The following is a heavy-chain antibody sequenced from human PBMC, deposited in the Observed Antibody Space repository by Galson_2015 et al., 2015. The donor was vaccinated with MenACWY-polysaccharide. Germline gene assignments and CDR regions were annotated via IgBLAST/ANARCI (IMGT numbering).Heavy chain of an antibody. CDR2: IKPDGSQK. J-gene: IGHJ4*02. CDR1: RFTFSTYW. CDR3: ARGARWLDD. D-gene: IGHD2-15*01. V-gene: IGHV3-7*04. Sequence: SLRLSCAASRFTFSTYWMTWVRQAPGKGLEWVANIKPDGSQKNYVDSVKGRFTTSRDNARDSLYLQMNSLRAEDTAIYYCARGARWLDDWGQGTLVTVSS.